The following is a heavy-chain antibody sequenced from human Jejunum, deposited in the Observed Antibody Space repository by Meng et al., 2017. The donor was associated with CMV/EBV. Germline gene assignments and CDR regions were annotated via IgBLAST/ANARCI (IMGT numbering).Heavy chain of an antibody. CDR2: INHSGST. D-gene: IGHD2-2*01. V-gene: IGHV4-34*01. CDR3: ARMPSNTIDY. J-gene: IGHJ4*02. CDR1: GGSISGYY. Sequence: LTCSVHGGSISGYYWSWIRQPTGKGLEWIGEINHSGSTNYIPSLKSRVTMSVDTSKNQFSLKLSSVTAADTAVYYCARMPSNTIDYWGQGTLVTVSS.